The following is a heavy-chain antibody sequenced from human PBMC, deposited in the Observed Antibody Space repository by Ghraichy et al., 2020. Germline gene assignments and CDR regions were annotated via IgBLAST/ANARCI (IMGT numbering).Heavy chain of an antibody. D-gene: IGHD3-10*01. CDR1: GFTFSSYA. CDR2: ISGSGGST. Sequence: LSLTCAASGFTFSSYAMSWVRQAPGKGLEWVSAISGSGGSTYYADSVKGRFTISRDNSKNTLYLQMNSLRAEDTAVYYCARPFPITMVRGVIDYWGQGTLVTVSS. CDR3: ARPFPITMVRGVIDY. J-gene: IGHJ4*02. V-gene: IGHV3-23*01.